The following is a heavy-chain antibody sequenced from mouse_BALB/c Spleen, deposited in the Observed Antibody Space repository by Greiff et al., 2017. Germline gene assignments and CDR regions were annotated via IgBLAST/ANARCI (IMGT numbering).Heavy chain of an antibody. V-gene: IGHV5-6-5*01. CDR2: ISSGGSP. CDR1: GFTFSSYA. CDR3: ARWYWNV. Sequence: EVKLVESGGGLVKPGGSLKLSCAASGFTFSSYAMSWVRQTPEKRLEWVASISSGGSPYYPDSVKGRFTIPRDNARNILYLQMSSLRSEDTAMYFCARWYWNVGGAETTVTVSS. J-gene: IGHJ1*01.